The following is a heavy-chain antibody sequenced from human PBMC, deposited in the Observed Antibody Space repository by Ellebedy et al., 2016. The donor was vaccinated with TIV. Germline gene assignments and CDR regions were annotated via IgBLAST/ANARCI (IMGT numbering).Heavy chain of an antibody. CDR1: GDSVSSNSAA. V-gene: IGHV6-1*01. CDR3: ARAVEDAFDI. CDR2: TYYRSKWSN. Sequence: SETLSLXXAISGDSVSSNSAAWNWIRQSPSRGFEWLGRTYYRSKWSNDYAVSVKSRITINPDTSKNQFSLHLSSVTPEDTAVYYCARAVEDAFDIWGQGTMVTVSS. J-gene: IGHJ3*02. D-gene: IGHD4-23*01.